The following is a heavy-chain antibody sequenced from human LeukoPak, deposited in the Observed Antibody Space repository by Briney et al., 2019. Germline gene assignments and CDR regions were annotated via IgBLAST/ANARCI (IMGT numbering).Heavy chain of an antibody. V-gene: IGHV3-20*04. Sequence: GGSLRLSCAASGFTFDDYGMSWVRQAPGKGLEWVSGINWNGGSTGYADSVKGRFTISRDNAKNSLYLQMNSLRAEDTALYYCAGSPIAVASFDYWGQGTLVTVSA. CDR1: GFTFDDYG. D-gene: IGHD6-19*01. J-gene: IGHJ4*02. CDR3: AGSPIAVASFDY. CDR2: INWNGGST.